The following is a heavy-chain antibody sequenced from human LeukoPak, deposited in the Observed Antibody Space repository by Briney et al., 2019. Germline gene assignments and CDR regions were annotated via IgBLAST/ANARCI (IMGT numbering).Heavy chain of an antibody. Sequence: GGSLRLSCAASGFTFSSHSMNWVRQAPGKGLEWVSSISSSSSYIYYADSVKGRFTISRDNAKNSLYLQMNSLRAEDTAVYYCAREMRYYDSSGYFNWFDPWSQGTLVTVSS. D-gene: IGHD3-22*01. V-gene: IGHV3-21*01. CDR3: AREMRYYDSSGYFNWFDP. CDR2: ISSSSSYI. CDR1: GFTFSSHS. J-gene: IGHJ5*02.